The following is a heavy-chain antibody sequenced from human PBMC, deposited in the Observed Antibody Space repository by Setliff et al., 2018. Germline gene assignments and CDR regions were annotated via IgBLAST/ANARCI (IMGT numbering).Heavy chain of an antibody. Sequence: VASVKVSCKVSGGAFSNYGLSWVRQAPGQGLLWMGRIIPILETTNYAQNFQGRVSITADESTRTAYMELSSLTFEDTAVYYCARWNGSGYFYYWGQGTWVTVS. CDR2: IIPILETT. CDR1: GGAFSNYG. D-gene: IGHD3-3*01. CDR3: ARWNGSGYFYY. J-gene: IGHJ4*02. V-gene: IGHV1-69*11.